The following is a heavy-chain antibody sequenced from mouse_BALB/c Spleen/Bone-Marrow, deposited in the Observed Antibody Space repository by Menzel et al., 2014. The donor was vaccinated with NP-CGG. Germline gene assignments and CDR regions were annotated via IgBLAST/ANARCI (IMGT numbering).Heavy chain of an antibody. CDR2: INPDSSTI. J-gene: IGHJ3*01. CDR3: ARLGYYGGFAY. V-gene: IGHV4-1*02. CDR1: GFDFSGFW. D-gene: IGHD2-3*01. Sequence: EVKLVESGGGLVQPGGSLKLSCAASGFDFSGFWMGWVRQAPGKGLEWIGEINPDSSTINYTPSLKDRFIISRDNAKNTLYLQMSKVRSEDTALHYCARLGYYGGFAYWGQVLWSLSLQ.